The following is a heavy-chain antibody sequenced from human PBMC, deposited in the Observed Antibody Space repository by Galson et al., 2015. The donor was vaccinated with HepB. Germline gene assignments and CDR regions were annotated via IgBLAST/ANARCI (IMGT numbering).Heavy chain of an antibody. CDR3: ARDVLPRDFGVYYYMDV. CDR1: GGSISSHY. J-gene: IGHJ6*03. V-gene: IGHV4-59*11. Sequence: ETLSLTCTVSGGSISSHYWSWIRQPPGKGLEWIGYLSYGENSNYNPSLKSRVTISADTSKNQFSLKLSSVTAADTAVYYCARDVLPRDFGVYYYMDVWGKGTTVTVSS. D-gene: IGHD3-10*01. CDR2: LSYGENS.